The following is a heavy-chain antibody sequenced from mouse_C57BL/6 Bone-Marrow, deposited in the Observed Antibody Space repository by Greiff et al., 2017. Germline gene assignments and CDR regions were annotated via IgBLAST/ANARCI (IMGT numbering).Heavy chain of an antibody. CDR3: ARQGLLRGAY. D-gene: IGHD2-3*01. V-gene: IGHV1-50*01. Sequence: VQLQQPGAELVKPGASVKLSCKASGYTFTSYWMQWVKQRPGQGLEWIGEIDPSDSYTNYNQKFKGKATLTVDTSSSTAYMQLSSLTSEDSAIYECARQGLLRGAYWGQGTLVTVSA. J-gene: IGHJ3*01. CDR1: GYTFTSYW. CDR2: IDPSDSYT.